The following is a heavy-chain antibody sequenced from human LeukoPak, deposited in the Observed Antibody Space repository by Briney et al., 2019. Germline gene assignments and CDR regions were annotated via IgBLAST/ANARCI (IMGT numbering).Heavy chain of an antibody. CDR2: IYYSGST. CDR3: ARRFFLGIWQQLVRGWFDP. V-gene: IGHV4-30-4*01. Sequence: SETLSLTCTVSGGSISSGDYYWSWIRQPPGKGLEWIGYIYYSGSTYYNPSLKSRVTISVDTSKNQFSLKLSSVTAADTAVYYCARRFFLGIWQQLVRGWFDPWGQGTLVTVSS. D-gene: IGHD6-13*01. J-gene: IGHJ5*02. CDR1: GGSISSGDYY.